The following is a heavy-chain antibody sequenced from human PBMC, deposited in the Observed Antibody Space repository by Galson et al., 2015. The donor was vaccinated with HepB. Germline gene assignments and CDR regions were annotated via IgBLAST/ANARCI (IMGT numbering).Heavy chain of an antibody. CDR2: MSPNSGNT. J-gene: IGHJ4*02. CDR1: GYIFSNYD. D-gene: IGHD2-2*01. Sequence: SVKVSCKASGYIFSNYDINWVRQATGQGLEWMGWMSPNSGNTCYAQKFQGRVTMTRNTSISTAYMELSSLRSEDTAVYYCARSCCSSTSCHGVLLDYWGQGTLVTVSS. V-gene: IGHV1-8*02. CDR3: ARSCCSSTSCHGVLLDY.